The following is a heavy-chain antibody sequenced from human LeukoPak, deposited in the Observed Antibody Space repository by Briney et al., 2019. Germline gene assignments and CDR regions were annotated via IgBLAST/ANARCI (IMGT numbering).Heavy chain of an antibody. CDR3: ARDRYGNDPGVY. Sequence: GGSLRLSCAASGFTFSSYAMHWVRQAPGKGLEWVAVISYDGSNKYYADSVKGRFTISRDNSKNTLYLQMNSLRAEDTAVYYCARDRYGNDPGVYWGQGTLVTVSS. V-gene: IGHV3-30-3*01. CDR2: ISYDGSNK. CDR1: GFTFSSYA. J-gene: IGHJ4*02. D-gene: IGHD1-1*01.